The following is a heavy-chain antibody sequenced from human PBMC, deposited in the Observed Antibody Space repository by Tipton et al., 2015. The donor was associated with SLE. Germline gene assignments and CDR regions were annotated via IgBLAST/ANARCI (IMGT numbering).Heavy chain of an antibody. CDR2: IRSKPSGGTT. V-gene: IGHV3-49*04. CDR3: TRDPSGAGGFDP. CDR1: GFTFGDYA. J-gene: IGHJ5*02. Sequence: SLRLSCTASGFTFGDYAMSWVRQAPGKGLDWVGYIRSKPSGGTTEYAASVKGRFTISRDDSKSIAYLQMNSLKTDDTGVYYCTRDPSGAGGFDPWGQGTLVTVSS. D-gene: IGHD3-10*01.